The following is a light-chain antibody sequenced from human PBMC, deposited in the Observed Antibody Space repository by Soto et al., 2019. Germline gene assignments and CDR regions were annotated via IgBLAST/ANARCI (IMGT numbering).Light chain of an antibody. Sequence: QSALTQPASVSGSPGQSITVSCTGTSSDVGYYNLVSWYQHHPGKAPKLLIYEVTKRPSGVSNRFSGSKSGNTASLTISGLQAEDEADYYCCSHAGSSILYVFGTGTKVTVL. CDR2: EVT. V-gene: IGLV2-23*02. J-gene: IGLJ1*01. CDR1: SSDVGYYNL. CDR3: CSHAGSSILYV.